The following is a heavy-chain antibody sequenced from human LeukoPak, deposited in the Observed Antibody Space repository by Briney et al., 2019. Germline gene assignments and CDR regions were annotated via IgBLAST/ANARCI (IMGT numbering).Heavy chain of an antibody. Sequence: PGRSLRLSCAASGFTFDDYAMHWVRQAPGKGLEWVSGISWNSGSIGYADSVKGRFTISRDNAKNSLYLQMNSLRAEDTAVYYCARDWGYGSGSLSDYWGQGTLVTVSS. CDR3: ARDWGYGSGSLSDY. V-gene: IGHV3-9*01. CDR1: GFTFDDYA. D-gene: IGHD3-10*01. CDR2: ISWNSGSI. J-gene: IGHJ4*02.